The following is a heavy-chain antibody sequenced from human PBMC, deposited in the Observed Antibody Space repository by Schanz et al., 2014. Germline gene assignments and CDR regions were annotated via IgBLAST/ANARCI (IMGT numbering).Heavy chain of an antibody. J-gene: IGHJ4*02. Sequence: EVQLVESGGGLVKPGGSLRLSCATSGLTFTSAWMSWVRQAPGKGLEWVSGISGSGASTYYADSVKGRFTISRDNSNKTVDLQMNSLRAEDTALYYCARDRRNADLDYWGQGTLVTVSS. CDR2: ISGSGAST. V-gene: IGHV3-23*04. CDR3: ARDRRNADLDY. D-gene: IGHD1-1*01. CDR1: GLTFTSAW.